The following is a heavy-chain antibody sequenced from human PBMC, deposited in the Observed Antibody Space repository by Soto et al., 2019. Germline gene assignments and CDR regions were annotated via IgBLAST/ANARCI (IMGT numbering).Heavy chain of an antibody. D-gene: IGHD6-13*01. CDR1: SGSFSGYY. Sequence: PSETLSLTCAVYSGSFSGYYWSWIRQPPGKGLEWIGEINHSGSTNYNPSLKSRVTISVDTSKNQFSLKLSSVTAADTAVYYCARGSPNSSWYYGSWFDPWGQGTLVTVYS. J-gene: IGHJ5*02. CDR3: ARGSPNSSWYYGSWFDP. CDR2: INHSGST. V-gene: IGHV4-34*01.